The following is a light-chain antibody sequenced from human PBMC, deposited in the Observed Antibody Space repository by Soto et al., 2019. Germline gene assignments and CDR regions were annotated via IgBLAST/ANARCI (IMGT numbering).Light chain of an antibody. CDR2: ENN. CDR1: SSNIGNNY. J-gene: IGLJ3*02. Sequence: QSVLTQPPSVSAAPGQKVTISCSGSSSNIGNNYVSWYQQLPGTAPKLLIYENNKRPSGIPDRFSGSKSGTSATLDITGLQTGAEADYYCGTWDSSLSAWVFGGGTKLTVL. V-gene: IGLV1-51*02. CDR3: GTWDSSLSAWV.